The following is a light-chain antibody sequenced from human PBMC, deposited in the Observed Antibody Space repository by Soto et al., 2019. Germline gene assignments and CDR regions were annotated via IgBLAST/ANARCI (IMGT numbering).Light chain of an antibody. CDR1: QSVNSN. Sequence: EIVMTQSPATLSVSPGERATLSCRASQSVNSNLAWYQQKPGQAPRLVICGASTRTTGIPTRFSGSGSGTEFTLTTSSQQSEDFAVYYSQQYKNFCTFGQGTKVEIK. CDR2: GAS. CDR3: QQYKNFCT. V-gene: IGKV3-15*01. J-gene: IGKJ1*01.